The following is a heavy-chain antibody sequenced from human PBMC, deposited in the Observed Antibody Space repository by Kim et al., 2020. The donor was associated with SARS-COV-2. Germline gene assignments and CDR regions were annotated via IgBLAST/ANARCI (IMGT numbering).Heavy chain of an antibody. CDR1: GGSFSGYY. D-gene: IGHD6-13*01. J-gene: IGHJ4*02. CDR2: INHSGST. CDR3: AREGIAAAGNDY. V-gene: IGHV4-34*01. Sequence: SETLSLTCAVYGGSFSGYYWSWIRQPPGKGLEWIGEINHSGSTNYNPSLKSRVTISVDTSKNQFSLKLSSVTAADTAVYYCAREGIAAAGNDYWGQGTLVTVSS.